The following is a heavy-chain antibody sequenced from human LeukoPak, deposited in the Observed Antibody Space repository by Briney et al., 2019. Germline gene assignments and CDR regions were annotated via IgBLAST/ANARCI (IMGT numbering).Heavy chain of an antibody. V-gene: IGHV4-61*02. CDR2: IYTSGST. Sequence: PSETLSLTCTVSGGSISSGSYYWSWIRQPAGKGLEWIGRIYTSGSTNYNPSLKSRVTISVDTSKNQFSLKLSSVTAADTAVYYCARAPSRNDAFDIWGQGTMVTVSS. CDR1: GGSISSGSYY. CDR3: ARAPSRNDAFDI. J-gene: IGHJ3*02.